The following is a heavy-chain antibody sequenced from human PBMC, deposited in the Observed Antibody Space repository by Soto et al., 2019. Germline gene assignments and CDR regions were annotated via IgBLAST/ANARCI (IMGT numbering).Heavy chain of an antibody. J-gene: IGHJ3*02. CDR3: ARGPEYCSSTSCDAFDI. Sequence: SETLSLTCAVSSGSISSSNWWSWVRQHPGKGLEWIGEIYHSGSTNYNPSLKSRVTISVDKSKNQFSLKLSSVTAADTAVYYCARGPEYCSSTSCDAFDIWGQGTMVTVSS. V-gene: IGHV4-4*02. CDR1: SGSISSSNW. CDR2: IYHSGST. D-gene: IGHD2-2*01.